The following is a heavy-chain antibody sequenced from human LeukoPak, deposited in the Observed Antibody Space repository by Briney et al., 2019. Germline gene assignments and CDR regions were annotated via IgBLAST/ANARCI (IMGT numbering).Heavy chain of an antibody. CDR3: ARGTLGIYYGSSNKKDY. CDR2: ISYDGSNK. J-gene: IGHJ4*02. Sequence: GGSLRLSCTASGFTFGDYAMSWVRQAPGKGLEWVAVISYDGSNKYYADSVKGRFTISRDNSKNTLYLQMNSLRAEDTAVYYCARGTLGIYYGSSNKKDYWGQGTLVTVSS. V-gene: IGHV3-30-3*01. D-gene: IGHD3-22*01. CDR1: GFTFGDYA.